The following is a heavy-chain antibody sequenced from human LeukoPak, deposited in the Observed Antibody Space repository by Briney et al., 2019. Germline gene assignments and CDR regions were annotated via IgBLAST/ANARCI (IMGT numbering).Heavy chain of an antibody. V-gene: IGHV4-59*11. D-gene: IGHD3-22*01. CDR2: IYYSGST. CDR1: GGSISSRY. CDR3: ARDWNDSSGYGGFEI. J-gene: IGHJ3*02. Sequence: KPSETLSLTCTVSGGSISSRYWSWIRQPPGKGLEWIGYIYYSGSTNYNPSLKSRVAISVDTSKNQFSLKLRSVTAADTAVYYCARDWNDSSGYGGFEIWGQGTMVTVSS.